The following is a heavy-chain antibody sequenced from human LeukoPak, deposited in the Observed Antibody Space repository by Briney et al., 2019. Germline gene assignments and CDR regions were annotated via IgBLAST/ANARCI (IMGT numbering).Heavy chain of an antibody. Sequence: SETLSLTCAVYGGSLSGYYWSWIRQPPRKGLEWIGEINHSGNTNYNPSLKSRVTISVDTSKNQFSLKLSSVTAAETAVYYCARGRIVVVVAATPNWFDPWGQGTLVTVSS. CDR1: GGSLSGYY. CDR3: ARGRIVVVVAATPNWFDP. V-gene: IGHV4-34*01. J-gene: IGHJ5*02. CDR2: INHSGNT. D-gene: IGHD2-15*01.